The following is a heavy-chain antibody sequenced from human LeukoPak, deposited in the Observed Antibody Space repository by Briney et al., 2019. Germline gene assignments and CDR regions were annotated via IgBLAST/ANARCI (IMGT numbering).Heavy chain of an antibody. CDR1: GFTFSSYG. D-gene: IGHD3-9*01. CDR3: ARDYDWAFDF. Sequence: GGSLRLSCAASGFTFSSYGMDWVRQAPGKGLEWVANIREDESEKNYVDSVKGRFTISRDNAKDSLFLQMNDLRDEDTAVYYCARDYDWAFDFWGQGTRVTVSS. CDR2: IREDESEK. V-gene: IGHV3-7*01. J-gene: IGHJ4*02.